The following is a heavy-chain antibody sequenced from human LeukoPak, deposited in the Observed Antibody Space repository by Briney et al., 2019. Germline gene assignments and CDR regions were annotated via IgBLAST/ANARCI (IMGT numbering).Heavy chain of an antibody. V-gene: IGHV3-15*07. CDR1: GFTFSNAW. CDR2: IKSKTDGGTT. Sequence: SGGSLRLSCAASGFTFSNAWMNWVRQAPGKGLEWVGRIKSKTDGGTTDYAAPVKGRFTISRDDSKNTLYLQMNSLKTEDTAVYYCTTQILLDIVGATLSQLDYWGQGTLVTVSS. CDR3: TTQILLDIVGATLSQLDY. J-gene: IGHJ4*02. D-gene: IGHD1-26*01.